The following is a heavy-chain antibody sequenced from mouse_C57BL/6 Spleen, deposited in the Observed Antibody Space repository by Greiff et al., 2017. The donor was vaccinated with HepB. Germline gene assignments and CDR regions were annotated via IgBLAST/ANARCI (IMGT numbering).Heavy chain of an antibody. D-gene: IGHD1-1*02. CDR3: ARAPVGAMDY. J-gene: IGHJ4*01. Sequence: QVQLQQPGAELVRPGSSVKLSCKASGYTFTSYWMHWVKQRPIQGLEWIGNIDPSDSETHYNQKFKDKATLTVDKSSSTAYMQLSSLTSEDSAVYYCARAPVGAMDYWGQGTSVTVCS. V-gene: IGHV1-52*01. CDR2: IDPSDSET. CDR1: GYTFTSYW.